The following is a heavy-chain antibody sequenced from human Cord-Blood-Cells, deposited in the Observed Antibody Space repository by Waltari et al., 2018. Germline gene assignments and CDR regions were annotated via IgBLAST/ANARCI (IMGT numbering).Heavy chain of an antibody. Sequence: QVQLQESGPGLVKPSETLSLTCAVSGYSISSGYYWGWIRQPPGKGLEWIGSIYHSGSTYYNPSLKSRVTISVDTSKNQFSRKLSSVTAADTAVYYCARGSGYSSSSAAFDIWGQGTMVTVSS. CDR1: GYSISSGYY. J-gene: IGHJ3*02. D-gene: IGHD6-6*01. CDR3: ARGSGYSSSSAAFDI. V-gene: IGHV4-38-2*01. CDR2: IYHSGST.